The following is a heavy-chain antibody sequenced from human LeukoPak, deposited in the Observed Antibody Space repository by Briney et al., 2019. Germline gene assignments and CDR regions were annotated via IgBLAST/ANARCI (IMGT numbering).Heavy chain of an antibody. CDR2: IYYSGST. CDR3: AGDHYYGSGSYPNWFDP. V-gene: IGHV4-39*07. CDR1: GGSISSSSYY. D-gene: IGHD3-10*01. J-gene: IGHJ5*02. Sequence: SETLSLTCTVSGGSISSSSYYWGWIRQPPGKGLEWIGSIYYSGSTYYNPSLKSRVTISVDTSKNQFSLKLSSVTAADTAVYYCAGDHYYGSGSYPNWFDPWGQGTLVIVSS.